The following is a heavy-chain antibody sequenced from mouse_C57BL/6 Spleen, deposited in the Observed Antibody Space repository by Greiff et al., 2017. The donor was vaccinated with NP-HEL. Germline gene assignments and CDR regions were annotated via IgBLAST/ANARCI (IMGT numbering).Heavy chain of an antibody. CDR1: GYTFTSYW. CDR3: ARAYYSNGMDY. CDR2: IDPSDSYT. V-gene: IGHV1-59*01. Sequence: QVQLKQPGAELVRPGTSVKLSCKASGYTFTSYWMHWVKQRPGQGLEWIGVIDPSDSYTNYNQKFKGKATLTVDTSSSTAYMQLSSLTSEDSAVYYCARAYYSNGMDYWGQGTSVTVSS. D-gene: IGHD2-5*01. J-gene: IGHJ4*01.